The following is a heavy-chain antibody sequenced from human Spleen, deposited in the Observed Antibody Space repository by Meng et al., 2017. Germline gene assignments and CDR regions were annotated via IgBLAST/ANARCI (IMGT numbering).Heavy chain of an antibody. CDR3: AHAGMVGTTTLFYFDY. J-gene: IGHJ4*02. CDR1: GFSLRSGGVA. V-gene: IGHV2-5*02. Sequence: TLNDPVPTPGRPTQPLTLTCPFSGFSLRSGGVAVGWIRQPPGKALEWLAPIFWDDEERYSPSLKSRLTITKDTSKNRVVLTMTTMDPVDTATYYCAHAGMVGTTTLFYFDYWGQGTLVTVSS. D-gene: IGHD1-26*01. CDR2: IFWDDEE.